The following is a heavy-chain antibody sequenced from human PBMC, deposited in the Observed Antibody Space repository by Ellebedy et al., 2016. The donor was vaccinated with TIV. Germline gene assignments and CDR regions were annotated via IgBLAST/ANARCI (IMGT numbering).Heavy chain of an antibody. CDR3: ARVMEMATTTYGMDV. CDR2: INPNSGGT. D-gene: IGHD5-24*01. J-gene: IGHJ6*02. CDR1: GYTFTGYY. Sequence: AASVKVSCKASGYTFTGYYMHWARQAPGQGLEWMGWINPNSGGTNYAQKFQGWVTMTRDTSISTAYMELSRLRSEDTAVYYCARVMEMATTTYGMDVWGQGTTVTVSS. V-gene: IGHV1-2*04.